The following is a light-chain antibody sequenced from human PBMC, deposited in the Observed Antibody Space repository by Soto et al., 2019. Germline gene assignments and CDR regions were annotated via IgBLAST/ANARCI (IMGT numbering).Light chain of an antibody. J-gene: IGKJ4*01. V-gene: IGKV3-11*01. CDR3: QQRSNWPLT. CDR2: DAS. Sequence: EIVLTQSPATLSLSPVERATLAFRSSQRVSSYLAWYQQKPGQAPRLLIYDASNRATGIPARFSGSGSGTDFTLTISSLEPEDFAVYYCQQRSNWPLTFGGGTKVDIK. CDR1: QRVSSY.